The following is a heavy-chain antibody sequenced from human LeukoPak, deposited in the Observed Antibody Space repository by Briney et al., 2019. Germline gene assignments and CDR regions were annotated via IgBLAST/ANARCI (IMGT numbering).Heavy chain of an antibody. CDR1: GYTFTSYD. D-gene: IGHD6-19*01. CDR3: ARGRGGWYYFDY. J-gene: IGHJ4*02. CDR2: MNPNSGNT. Sequence: ASVKVSCKASGYTFTSYDINWVRQATGQGLEWMGWMNPNSGNTGYAQKFQGGVTMTRNTSISTAYMELSSLRSEDTAVYYCARGRGGWYYFDYWGQGTLVTASS. V-gene: IGHV1-8*01.